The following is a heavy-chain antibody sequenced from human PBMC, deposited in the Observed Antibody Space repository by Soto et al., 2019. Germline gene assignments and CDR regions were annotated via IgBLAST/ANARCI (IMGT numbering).Heavy chain of an antibody. CDR1: GYTFTSDG. CDR2: INTHNGDT. Sequence: QVQMVQSGAEVKNPGASVKVSCEASGYTFTSDGISWVRQAPGQGLEWMGWINTHNGDTNYAQKFQGRVTMTTDTPTSTAYMEVRSLGSYDTAIYYCARDKGHCDTTMCQRNYFDPWGQGTLVTVSS. D-gene: IGHD2-2*01. V-gene: IGHV1-18*04. CDR3: ARDKGHCDTTMCQRNYFDP. J-gene: IGHJ5*02.